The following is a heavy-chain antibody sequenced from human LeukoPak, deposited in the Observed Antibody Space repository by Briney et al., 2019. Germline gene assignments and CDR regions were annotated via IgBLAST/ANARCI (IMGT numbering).Heavy chain of an antibody. Sequence: SETLSLTCSVSGDSINSNYWSWMRQPPGKGLEWIGYIYYSGSTNYNPSLKSRVTISVDTSKNQFSLKLSSVTAADTAVYYCARVRGDTYVDYWGQGTLVTVSS. D-gene: IGHD3-16*01. CDR3: ARVRGDTYVDY. J-gene: IGHJ4*02. CDR2: IYYSGST. V-gene: IGHV4-59*01. CDR1: GDSINSNY.